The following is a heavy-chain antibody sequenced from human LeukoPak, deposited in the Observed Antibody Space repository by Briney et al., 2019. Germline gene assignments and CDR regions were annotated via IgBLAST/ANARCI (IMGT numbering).Heavy chain of an antibody. V-gene: IGHV3-21*01. J-gene: IGHJ4*02. CDR2: ISSSSSYI. CDR3: ARVRAGIFGVVTRFDY. D-gene: IGHD3-3*01. CDR1: GFTFSSYS. Sequence: PGGSLRLSCAASGFTFSSYSMNWVRQAPGKGLEWVSSISSSSSYIYYADSVKGRFTISRDNAKNSLYLQMNSLRAEDTAVYYCARVRAGIFGVVTRFDYWGQGTLVTVSS.